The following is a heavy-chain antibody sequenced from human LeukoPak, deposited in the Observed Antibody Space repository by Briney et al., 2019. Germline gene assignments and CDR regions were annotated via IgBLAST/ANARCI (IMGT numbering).Heavy chain of an antibody. D-gene: IGHD3-10*02. CDR1: GFTFDDYA. CDR3: AKSPLATMSPTFDY. J-gene: IGHJ4*02. CDR2: ISWNSGSI. V-gene: IGHV3-9*01. Sequence: GRSLRLSCAASGFTFDDYAMHWVRQAPGKGLEWVSGISWNSGSIGYADSVKGRFTISRDNAKNSLYLQMNSLRAEDTALYYCAKSPLATMSPTFDYWAREPWSPSPQ.